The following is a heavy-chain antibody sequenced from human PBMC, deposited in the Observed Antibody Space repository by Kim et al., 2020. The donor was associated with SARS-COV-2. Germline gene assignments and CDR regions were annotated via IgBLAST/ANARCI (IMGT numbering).Heavy chain of an antibody. D-gene: IGHD2-2*02. V-gene: IGHV3-49*03. J-gene: IGHJ6*02. CDR3: TRDQADIGVVPAAIFNDGDYYYYGMDV. CDR1: GFTFGDYA. Sequence: GGSLRLSCTASGFTFGDYAMSWFRQAPGKGLEWVGFIRSKAYGGTTEYAASVKGRFTISRDDSKSIAYLQMNSLKTEDTAVYYCTRDQADIGVVPAAIFNDGDYYYYGMDVWGQGTTVTVSS. CDR2: IRSKAYGGTT.